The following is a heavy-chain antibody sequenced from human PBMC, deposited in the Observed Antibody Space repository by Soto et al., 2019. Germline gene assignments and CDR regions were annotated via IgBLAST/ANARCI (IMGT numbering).Heavy chain of an antibody. V-gene: IGHV1-24*01. CDR1: GYTLTELS. Sequence: QVQLVQSGAEVKKPGASVKVSCKVSGYTLTELSMHWVRQAPGKGLEWMGGFDPEDGETIYAQKFQGRVTMTEDTSTDTAYMELSSLRSEDTAVYYCATWFGGIRVVPAAGNWFDPWGQGTLVTVSS. D-gene: IGHD2-2*01. J-gene: IGHJ5*02. CDR3: ATWFGGIRVVPAAGNWFDP. CDR2: FDPEDGET.